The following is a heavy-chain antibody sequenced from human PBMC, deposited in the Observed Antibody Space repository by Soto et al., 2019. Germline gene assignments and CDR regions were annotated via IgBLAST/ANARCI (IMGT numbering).Heavy chain of an antibody. D-gene: IGHD3-3*01. Sequence: SETLSLTCTLSGGSISSGDYYWSWIRQPPGKGLEWIGYIYYSGSTYYNPSLKSRVTISVDTSKNQFSLKLSSVTAADTAVYYCARDPAFWSGYWEGGMDVWGQGTTVTVSS. CDR2: IYYSGST. CDR1: GGSISSGDYY. J-gene: IGHJ6*02. V-gene: IGHV4-30-4*01. CDR3: ARDPAFWSGYWEGGMDV.